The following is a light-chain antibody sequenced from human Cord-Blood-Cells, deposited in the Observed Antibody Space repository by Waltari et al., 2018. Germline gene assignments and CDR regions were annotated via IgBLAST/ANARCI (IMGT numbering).Light chain of an antibody. CDR1: KLGDKY. CDR3: QAWDSSTAV. Sequence: SYELTQPPSVSVSPGQTASITCSGAKLGDKYACWYQQKPGQSPVLVIYQDSKRPSGIPGRFSGSNAWNTATLTISGTQAMDEADYYCQAWDSSTAVFGGGTKLTVL. V-gene: IGLV3-1*01. J-gene: IGLJ3*02. CDR2: QDS.